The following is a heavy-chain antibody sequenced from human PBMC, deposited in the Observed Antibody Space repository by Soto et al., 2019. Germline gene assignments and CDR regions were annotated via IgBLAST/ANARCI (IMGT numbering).Heavy chain of an antibody. V-gene: IGHV1-18*04. CDR1: GYTFTSYG. CDR3: ARDHTVGYYGSGSYYQLYGMDV. CDR2: ISAYNGNT. J-gene: IGHJ6*02. D-gene: IGHD3-10*01. Sequence: ASVKVSCKASGYTFTSYGISWVRQAPGQGLEWMGWISAYNGNTNYAQKLQGRVTMTTDTSTSTAYMELRSLRSDGTAVYYCARDHTVGYYGSGSYYQLYGMDVWGQGTTVTVSS.